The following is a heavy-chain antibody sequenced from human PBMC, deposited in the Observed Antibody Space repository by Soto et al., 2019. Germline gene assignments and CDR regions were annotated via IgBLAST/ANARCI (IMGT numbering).Heavy chain of an antibody. CDR1: GFSLSTSGVG. D-gene: IGHD3-9*01. V-gene: IGHV2-5*02. CDR3: AHTFDLRYFDWPLPAFDS. Sequence: QITLKESGPTLVKPTQTLTLTCTFSGFSLSTSGVGVGWIRQPPGKALEWLALIYWDDDKRYSPSLKSRLTITKDTSKNQVVLTMTNMDPVDTATYFCAHTFDLRYFDWPLPAFDSWGQGTMVTVSS. CDR2: IYWDDDK. J-gene: IGHJ3*02.